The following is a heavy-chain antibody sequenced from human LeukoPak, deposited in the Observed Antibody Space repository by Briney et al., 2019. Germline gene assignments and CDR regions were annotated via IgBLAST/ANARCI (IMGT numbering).Heavy chain of an antibody. CDR1: GYSISSGYY. J-gene: IGHJ6*03. CDR3: AREERAYYYYYMDV. D-gene: IGHD1-1*01. Sequence: SVTLSLTCTVSGYSISSGYYWGWIRQPPGTGLEWIGCIYHSGSNYYNPSLKSRVTISVDTSKNQFSLKLSSVTDADTAVYYCAREERAYYYYYMDVGGKGTTVTVSS. V-gene: IGHV4-38-2*02. CDR2: IYHSGSN.